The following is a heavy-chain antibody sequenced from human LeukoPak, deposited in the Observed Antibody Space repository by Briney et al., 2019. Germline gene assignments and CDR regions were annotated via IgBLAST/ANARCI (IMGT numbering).Heavy chain of an antibody. Sequence: PGGSLRLSCAASGFTFSSYAMTWVRQAPGKGLEWVSVISGSGDSTYYADSVKGRFTISRDNYKNTLYLQMNSLRADDTAVYYCARDRKWLLTFDLWGQGTLVTVSS. J-gene: IGHJ4*02. CDR2: ISGSGDST. D-gene: IGHD6-19*01. CDR1: GFTFSSYA. CDR3: ARDRKWLLTFDL. V-gene: IGHV3-23*01.